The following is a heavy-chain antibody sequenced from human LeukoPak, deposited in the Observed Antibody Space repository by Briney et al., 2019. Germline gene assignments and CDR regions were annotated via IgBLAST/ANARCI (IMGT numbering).Heavy chain of an antibody. Sequence: GGSLRLSCAASGFAASGFTFSTFGMHWVRQAPGKGLEWVAFIRYDGFNKYYADSVKGRFTISRDNSKNTVSLQMHSLRAEDTATYYCAKDNGWLHYCHWGQGTLVTVSS. CDR3: AKDNGWLHYCH. CDR2: IRYDGFNK. D-gene: IGHD5-24*01. J-gene: IGHJ4*02. CDR1: GFTFSTFG. V-gene: IGHV3-30*02.